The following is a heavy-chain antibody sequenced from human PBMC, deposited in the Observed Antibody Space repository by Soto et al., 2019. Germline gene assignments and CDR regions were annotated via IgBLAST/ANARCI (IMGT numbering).Heavy chain of an antibody. V-gene: IGHV3-23*01. Sequence: GGSLRLSCAASGFTFSSYAMSWVRQAPGKGLEWVSAISGSGGSTYYADSVKGRFTISRDNSKNTLYLQMNSLRAEDTAVYYCANDPGMVRGSPGGDYWGQGTLVTVSS. CDR2: ISGSGGST. CDR3: ANDPGMVRGSPGGDY. D-gene: IGHD3-10*01. CDR1: GFTFSSYA. J-gene: IGHJ4*02.